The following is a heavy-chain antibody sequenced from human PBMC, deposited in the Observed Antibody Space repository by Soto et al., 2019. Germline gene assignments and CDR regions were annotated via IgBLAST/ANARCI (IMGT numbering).Heavy chain of an antibody. CDR2: INPNSGGT. J-gene: IGHJ3*02. CDR3: ATTLGYCSSTSCYAAFDI. D-gene: IGHD2-2*01. CDR1: GYTFTGYY. V-gene: IGHV1-2*04. Sequence: GASVKVSCKAPGYTFTGYYMHWVRQAPGQGLEWMGWINPNSGGTNYAQKFQGWVTMTRDTSISTAYMELSRLRSDDTAVYYCATTLGYCSSTSCYAAFDIWGQGTMVTVSS.